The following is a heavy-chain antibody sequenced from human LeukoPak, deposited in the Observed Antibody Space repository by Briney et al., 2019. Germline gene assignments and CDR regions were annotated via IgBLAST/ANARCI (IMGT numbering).Heavy chain of an antibody. J-gene: IGHJ4*02. CDR1: GFTSSDYW. CDR2: INTSGSST. V-gene: IGHV3-74*03. Sequence: GGSLRLSCAASGFTSSDYWMHWVRQVPGKGLVWVSRINTSGSSTTYADSVKGRFTISRDNAKNTLYPQMDSLRAEDTGVYYCARSNHADDFWGQGTLVTASS. D-gene: IGHD1-14*01. CDR3: ARSNHADDF.